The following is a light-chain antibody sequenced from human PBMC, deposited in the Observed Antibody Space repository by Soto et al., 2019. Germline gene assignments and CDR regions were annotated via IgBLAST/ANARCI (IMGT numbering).Light chain of an antibody. CDR3: QEYNTWPWT. CDR1: QSVNSN. CDR2: GAS. Sequence: ETVMTKSPATLSVSPGERATLSCRASQSVNSNLAWYQQKLGQAPRVLIFGASTRATGIPARFSGSGSGTEFSLTINSLQSEDFAVYYCQEYNTWPWTFGQGTKV. V-gene: IGKV3-15*01. J-gene: IGKJ1*01.